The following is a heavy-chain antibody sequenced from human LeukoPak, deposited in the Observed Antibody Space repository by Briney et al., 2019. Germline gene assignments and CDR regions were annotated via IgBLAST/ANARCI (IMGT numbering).Heavy chain of an antibody. J-gene: IGHJ4*02. CDR2: IKQDGSEK. D-gene: IGHD6-19*01. CDR1: GFTFSSYW. CDR3: ASLAVAGIDYFDY. V-gene: IGHV3-7*01. Sequence: QTGGSLRLSCVASGFTFSSYWMSWVRQAPGKGLEWVANIKQDGSEKYYADSVKGRFTISRDNAKNSLYLQMNSLRAEDTAVYYCASLAVAGIDYFDYWGQGTLVTVSS.